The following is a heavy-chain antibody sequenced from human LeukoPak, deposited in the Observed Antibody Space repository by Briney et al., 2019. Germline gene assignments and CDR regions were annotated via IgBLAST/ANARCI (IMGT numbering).Heavy chain of an antibody. D-gene: IGHD6-19*01. CDR3: AREATVAGRRYSDY. J-gene: IGHJ4*02. V-gene: IGHV4-59*12. CDR2: IYYSGST. CDR1: GGSISSYY. Sequence: SETLSLTCTVSGGSISSYYWSWIRQPPGKGLEWIGYIYYSGSTNYNPSLKSRVTISVDTSKNQFSLKLSSVTAADTAVYYCAREATVAGRRYSDYWGQGILVTVSS.